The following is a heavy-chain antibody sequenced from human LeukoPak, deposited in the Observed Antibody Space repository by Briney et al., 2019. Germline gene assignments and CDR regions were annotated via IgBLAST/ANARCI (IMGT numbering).Heavy chain of an antibody. CDR2: IIPIFGTA. V-gene: IGHV1-69*05. CDR3: ARDLLITYLFDP. CDR1: GGTFSSYA. Sequence: ASVKVSCKASGGTFSSYAISWVRQAPGQGLEWMGRIIPIFGTANYAQKFQGRVTITTDESTSTAYMELSSLRSEDTAVYYCARDLLITYLFDPWGQGTLVTVSS. D-gene: IGHD3-16*01. J-gene: IGHJ5*02.